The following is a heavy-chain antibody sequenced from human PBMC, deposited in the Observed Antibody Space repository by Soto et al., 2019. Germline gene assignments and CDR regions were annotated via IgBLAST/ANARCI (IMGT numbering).Heavy chain of an antibody. Sequence: EVQLVESGGGLVQPGGSLRLSCAASGFTVSSNYMTWVRQAPGKGLEWVSLIQSVGRTYYAGSVTGSFTIYTANSKNTLFFKMNSQRVEETAVYYCVRDDVQCSGGRCYGVPMHVWGKGTTVTVSS. CDR2: IQSVGRT. CDR3: VRDDVQCSGGRCYGVPMHV. D-gene: IGHD2-15*01. V-gene: IGHV3-66*01. J-gene: IGHJ6*03. CDR1: GFTVSSNY.